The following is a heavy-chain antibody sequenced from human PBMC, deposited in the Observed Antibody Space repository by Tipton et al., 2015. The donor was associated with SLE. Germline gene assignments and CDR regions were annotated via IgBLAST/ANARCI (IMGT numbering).Heavy chain of an antibody. CDR3: ASLDVSSASFDP. CDR1: VFSLSSYT. V-gene: IGHV3-21*01. Sequence: GSLRLSCVASVFSLSSYTMSWVRQAPGKGLEWVSSISSYSDYIYYADSVKGRFTISRDNAKHSLYLQMNSLRAEDTTVYYCASLDVSSASFDPWGQGTLVTVSS. CDR2: ISSYSDYI. J-gene: IGHJ5*02. D-gene: IGHD3-3*01.